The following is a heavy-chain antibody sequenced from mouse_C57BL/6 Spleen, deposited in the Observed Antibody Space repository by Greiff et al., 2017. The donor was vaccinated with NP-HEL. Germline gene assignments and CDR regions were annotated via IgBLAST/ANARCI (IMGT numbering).Heavy chain of an antibody. J-gene: IGHJ2*01. Sequence: EVHLVESGAELVRPGSSVKMSCKTSGYTFTSYGINWVKQRPGQGLEWIGYIYIGNGYTEYNEKFKGKATLTSDTSSSTAYMQLSSLTSEDSAIYFCARHYYGSSYGYFDYWGQGTTLTVSS. CDR3: ARHYYGSSYGYFDY. CDR1: GYTFTSYG. V-gene: IGHV1-58*01. D-gene: IGHD1-1*01. CDR2: IYIGNGYT.